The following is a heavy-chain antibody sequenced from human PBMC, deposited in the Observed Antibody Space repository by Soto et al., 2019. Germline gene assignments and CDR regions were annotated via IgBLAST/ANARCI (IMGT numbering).Heavy chain of an antibody. CDR3: ARDXEGIVATISRYYYYGMDV. J-gene: IGHJ6*02. Sequence: SETLSLTCTVSGGSVSSGSYYWSWIRQPPGKGLEWIGYIYYSGSTNYNPSLKSRVTISVDTSKNQFSLKLSSVTAADTAVYYCARDXEGIVATISRYYYYGMDVWGQGTTVTVS. D-gene: IGHD5-12*01. CDR1: GGSVSSGSYY. V-gene: IGHV4-61*01. CDR2: IYYSGST.